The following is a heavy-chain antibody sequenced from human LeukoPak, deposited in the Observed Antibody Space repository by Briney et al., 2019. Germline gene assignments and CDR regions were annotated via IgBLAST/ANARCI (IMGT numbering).Heavy chain of an antibody. V-gene: IGHV3-7*01. CDR2: IKQDGSEK. D-gene: IGHD2-2*01. CDR1: GFTFSSYS. J-gene: IGHJ4*02. Sequence: TGGSLRLSCAASGFTFSSYSMNWVRQAPGKGLEWVANIKQDGSEKYYVDSVKGRFTISRDNAKNSLYLQMNSLRAEDTAVYYCARDAEFVVPATAATDYWGQGTLVTVSS. CDR3: ARDAEFVVPATAATDY.